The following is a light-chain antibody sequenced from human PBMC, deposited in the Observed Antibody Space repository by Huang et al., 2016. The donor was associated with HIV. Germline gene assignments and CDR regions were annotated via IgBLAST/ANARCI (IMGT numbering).Light chain of an antibody. Sequence: ERVMTQSPATLSMSPGERATLACRASQSVSSNLAWYQQTPGQAPRLLIDGASTRATGSPGRVSGSGSGTEFTLTISSLQSEDSAVYDCQQYNKWPPVTFGQETRLEIK. V-gene: IGKV3-15*01. CDR2: GAS. CDR3: QQYNKWPPVT. J-gene: IGKJ5*01. CDR1: QSVSSN.